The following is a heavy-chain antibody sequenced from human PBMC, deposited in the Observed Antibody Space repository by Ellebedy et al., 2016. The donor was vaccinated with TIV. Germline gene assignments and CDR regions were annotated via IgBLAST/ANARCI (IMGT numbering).Heavy chain of an antibody. V-gene: IGHV3-9*01. CDR1: GFNFDDYT. Sequence: GGSLRLSCAASGFNFDDYTMHWVRHAPGKGLEWVSGISWNSGIINDAGSVRGRFTISRDNAKKSLYLQMDSVRAEDTALYYCAKVGSSRWYQGSVDVWGQGTMVTVSS. CDR3: AKVGSSRWYQGSVDV. J-gene: IGHJ3*01. D-gene: IGHD6-13*01. CDR2: ISWNSGII.